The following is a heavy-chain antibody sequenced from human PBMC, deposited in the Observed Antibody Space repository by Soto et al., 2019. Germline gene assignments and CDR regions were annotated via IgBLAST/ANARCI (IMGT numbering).Heavy chain of an antibody. J-gene: IGHJ6*03. CDR3: AKKGFLEWSPSTYYMDV. V-gene: IGHV3-23*01. D-gene: IGHD3-3*01. CDR2: ISGSGGTT. CDR1: GCTFRTYA. Sequence: GGSLRLSCATSGCTFRTYAMTWVRQVPGKGLEWVSGISGSGGTTFYADSVKGRFTISRDNSRNTLYLQMNSLRAEDTAVYYCAKKGFLEWSPSTYYMDVWGKGTTVTVSS.